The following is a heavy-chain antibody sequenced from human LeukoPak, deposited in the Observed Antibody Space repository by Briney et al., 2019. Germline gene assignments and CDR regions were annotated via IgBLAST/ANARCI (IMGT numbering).Heavy chain of an antibody. J-gene: IGHJ5*02. Sequence: MASETLSLTCTVSGGSISSSSYYWSWIRQPPGKGLEWIGYIYHSGSTYYNPSLKSRVTISVDRSKNQFSLKLSSVTAADTAVYYCARQPSYSSSSDWFDPWGQGTLVTVSS. V-gene: IGHV4-30-2*01. CDR2: IYHSGST. D-gene: IGHD6-6*01. CDR1: GGSISSSSYY. CDR3: ARQPSYSSSSDWFDP.